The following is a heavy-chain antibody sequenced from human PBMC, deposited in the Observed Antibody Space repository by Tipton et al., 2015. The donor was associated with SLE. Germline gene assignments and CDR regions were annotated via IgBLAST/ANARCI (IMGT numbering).Heavy chain of an antibody. V-gene: IGHV4-59*08. D-gene: IGHD6-19*01. CDR3: ARVAGDRYLGRFEF. CDR2: IYYSGST. CDR1: TGSIFTYY. J-gene: IGHJ2*01. Sequence: LRLSCTLSTGSIFTYYWSWIRQPPGKGLEWIGYIYYSGSTNYNPSLKSRVTISVDTSKNQFSLKLSSVTAADTAVYYCARVAGDRYLGRFEFWGRGTLVSVSS.